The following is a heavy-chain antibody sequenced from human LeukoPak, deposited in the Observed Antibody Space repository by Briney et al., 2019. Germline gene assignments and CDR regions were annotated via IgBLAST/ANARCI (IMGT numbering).Heavy chain of an antibody. D-gene: IGHD1-26*01. Sequence: ASVKVSCKVSGYTLTELSMHWVRQAPGKGLEWMGGFDPEDGETIYAQKFQGRVTMTEDTSTDTAYMELSSLRSEDTAVYYCATKSRSYGAFDTWGQGTMVTVSS. J-gene: IGHJ3*02. V-gene: IGHV1-24*01. CDR2: FDPEDGET. CDR3: ATKSRSYGAFDT. CDR1: GYTLTELS.